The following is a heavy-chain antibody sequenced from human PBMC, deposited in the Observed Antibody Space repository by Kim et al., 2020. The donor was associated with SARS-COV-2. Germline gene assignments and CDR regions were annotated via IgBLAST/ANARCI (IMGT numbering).Heavy chain of an antibody. CDR1: GFTVSSNY. CDR3: AREAWGYSYGSDY. CDR2: IYSGGST. Sequence: GGSLRLSCAASGFTVSSNYMSWVRQAPGKGLEWVSVIYSGGSTYYADSVKGRFTISRDNSKNTLYLQMNSLRAEDTAVYYCAREAWGYSYGSDYWGQGTLVTVSS. D-gene: IGHD5-18*01. J-gene: IGHJ4*02. V-gene: IGHV3-53*01.